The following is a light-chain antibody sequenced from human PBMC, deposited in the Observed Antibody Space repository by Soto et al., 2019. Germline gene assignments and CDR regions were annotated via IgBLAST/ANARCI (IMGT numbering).Light chain of an antibody. J-gene: IGLJ3*02. CDR2: GNR. V-gene: IGLV1-40*01. CDR3: QAYDYSLTASV. Sequence: QAVVTQPPSVSGAPGQRVTISCTGNSSNLGAGYDVHWYQQLPGAAPKLVIFGNRNRPSGFPERFSGSKSGTSAFLAITGLQTEDEADYYCQAYDYSLTASVFGGGTQLTVL. CDR1: SSNLGAGYD.